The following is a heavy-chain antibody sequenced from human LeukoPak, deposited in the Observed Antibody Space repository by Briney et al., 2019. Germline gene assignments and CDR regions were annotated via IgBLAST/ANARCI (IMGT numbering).Heavy chain of an antibody. J-gene: IGHJ4*02. CDR2: ISYDGSNK. Sequence: PGRSLRLSCAASGFTFSSYAMHRVRQAPGQGLEWVAVISYDGSNKYYADSVKGRFTISRDNSKNTLYLQMNSLRAEDAAVYYCARVVVVAATLDYGGQGTLVTVSS. CDR1: GFTFSSYA. CDR3: ARVVVVAATLDY. V-gene: IGHV3-30-3*01. D-gene: IGHD2-15*01.